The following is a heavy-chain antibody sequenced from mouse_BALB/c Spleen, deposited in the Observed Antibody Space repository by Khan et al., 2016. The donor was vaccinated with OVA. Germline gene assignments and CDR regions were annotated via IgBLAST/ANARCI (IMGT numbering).Heavy chain of an antibody. V-gene: IGHV3-2*02. CDR2: ISYSGNT. CDR1: GYSITSDYA. CDR3: ARMYGGDFDY. J-gene: IGHJ2*01. D-gene: IGHD2-10*02. Sequence: EVELVESGPGLVKPSQSLSLTCTVTGYSITSDYAWNWIRQFPGNRLEWMGFISYSGNTNYNPSLKCRISVTRDTSKNQFFLQLNSVTTEDTATYYCARMYGGDFDYWGQGTTLTVSS.